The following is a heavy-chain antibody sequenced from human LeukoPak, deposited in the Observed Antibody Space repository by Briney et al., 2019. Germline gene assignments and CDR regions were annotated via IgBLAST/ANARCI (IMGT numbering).Heavy chain of an antibody. Sequence: SQTLSLTCTVSGGSISSGSYYGSWIRQPAGKGLEWIGRIYTSGSTNYNPSLKSQVTISVDTSKNQFSLKLSSVTAADTAVYYCARGDYYDSSGYFPPRFDYWGQGTLVTVSS. CDR3: ARGDYYDSSGYFPPRFDY. V-gene: IGHV4-61*02. J-gene: IGHJ4*02. CDR2: IYTSGST. D-gene: IGHD3-22*01. CDR1: GGSISSGSYY.